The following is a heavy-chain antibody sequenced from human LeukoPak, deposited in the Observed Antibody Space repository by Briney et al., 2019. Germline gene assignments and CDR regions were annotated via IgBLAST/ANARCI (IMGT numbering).Heavy chain of an antibody. CDR1: GGSISSYY. CDR3: ARAPQDHYYYMDV. J-gene: IGHJ6*03. V-gene: IGHV4-59*08. CDR2: IYYSGST. Sequence: SETLSLTCTVSGGSISSYYWTWIRQPPGKGLVWIGYIYYSGSTNYNPSLKSRVTIAVDTSTNQFTLKLSSVTAADTAIYYCARAPQDHYYYMDVWGKGTTVTVSS.